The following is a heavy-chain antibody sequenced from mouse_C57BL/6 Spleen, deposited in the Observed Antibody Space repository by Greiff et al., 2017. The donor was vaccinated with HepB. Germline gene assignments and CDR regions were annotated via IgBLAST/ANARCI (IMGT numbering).Heavy chain of an antibody. CDR1: GYAFSSYW. J-gene: IGHJ3*01. Sequence: QVQLKQSGAELVKPGASVKISCKASGYAFSSYWMNWVKQRPGKGLEWIGQIYPGDGDTNYNGKFKGKATLTADKSSRTAYMQLSSLTSEDSAVYFCARYYDYDVEAYWGQGTLVTVSA. CDR2: IYPGDGDT. V-gene: IGHV1-80*01. CDR3: ARYYDYDVEAY. D-gene: IGHD2-4*01.